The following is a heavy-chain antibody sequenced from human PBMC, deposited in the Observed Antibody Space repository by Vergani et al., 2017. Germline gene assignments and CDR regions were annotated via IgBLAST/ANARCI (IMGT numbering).Heavy chain of an antibody. CDR1: GFTFDDYA. CDR3: ARDRGYSYGSTDY. J-gene: IGHJ4*02. Sequence: EVQLVESGGGLVQPGRSLRLSCAASGFTFDDYAMHWVRQAPGKGLEWVSGISWNSGSIGYADSVKGRFTISRDNAKNSLYLQMNSLRAEDTAVYYCARDRGYSYGSTDYWGQGTLVTVSS. V-gene: IGHV3-9*01. D-gene: IGHD5-18*01. CDR2: ISWNSGSI.